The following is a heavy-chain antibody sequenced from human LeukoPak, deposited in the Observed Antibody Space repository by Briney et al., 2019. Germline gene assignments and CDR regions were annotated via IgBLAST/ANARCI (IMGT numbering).Heavy chain of an antibody. Sequence: SETLSLTCAVYGGSFSDYCWSWIRQPPGRGLEWIGEIYSGGSANYNPSLKSRLAISVDTSKSQFSLKLSSLTAADTAVYFCARGVVDYSTRSGYFSHWDQGTLVAVSS. CDR2: IYSGGSA. D-gene: IGHD3-22*01. J-gene: IGHJ4*02. CDR3: ARGVVDYSTRSGYFSH. V-gene: IGHV4-34*01. CDR1: GGSFSDYC.